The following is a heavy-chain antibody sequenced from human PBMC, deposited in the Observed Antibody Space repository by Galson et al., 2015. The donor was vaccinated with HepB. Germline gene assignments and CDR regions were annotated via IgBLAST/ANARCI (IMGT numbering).Heavy chain of an antibody. V-gene: IGHV4-34*01. CDR3: ARGPRDIVVVPAALWGMDV. CDR1: GGSFSGYY. Sequence: ETLSLTCAVYGGSFSGYYWSWIRQPPGKGLEWIGEINHSGSTNYNPSLKSRVTISVDTSKNQFSLKLSSVTAADTAVYYCARGPRDIVVVPAALWGMDVWGQGTTVTVSS. D-gene: IGHD2-2*01. CDR2: INHSGST. J-gene: IGHJ6*02.